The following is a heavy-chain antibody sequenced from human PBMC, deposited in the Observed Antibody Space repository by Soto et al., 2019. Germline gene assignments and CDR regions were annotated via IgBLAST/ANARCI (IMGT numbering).Heavy chain of an antibody. CDR3: AKDHSSGSGWYGLLDY. Sequence: QTPGKGLELVSGISWNSGSICYADSVKERFPLSKDNPKKSLYLPMNGVRAGAPAVYYCAKDHSSGSGWYGLLDYWGQGTLVTVSS. CDR2: ISWNSGSI. V-gene: IGHV3-9*01. J-gene: IGHJ4*02. D-gene: IGHD6-19*01.